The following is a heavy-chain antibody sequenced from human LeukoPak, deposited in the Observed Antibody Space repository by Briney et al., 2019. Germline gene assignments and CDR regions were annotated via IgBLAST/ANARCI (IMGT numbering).Heavy chain of an antibody. CDR2: IYASGGD. Sequence: SETLSLTCTVSGGSVNSYYWSWIRQPAGKGLEWIGHIYASGGDDYNPSLKSRVTMSLDMAKNQFSLRLASVTAADTAVYFCARMVPAGTHNYWGQGLLVTVSS. V-gene: IGHV4-4*07. D-gene: IGHD6-19*01. CDR1: GGSVNSYY. J-gene: IGHJ4*02. CDR3: ARMVPAGTHNY.